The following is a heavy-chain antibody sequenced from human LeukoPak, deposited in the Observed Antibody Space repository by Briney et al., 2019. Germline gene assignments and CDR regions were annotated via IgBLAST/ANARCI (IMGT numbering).Heavy chain of an antibody. D-gene: IGHD6-13*01. V-gene: IGHV1-46*01. CDR1: GYTLTSYY. J-gene: IGHJ4*02. CDR2: INPSGGST. CDR3: ARGILIAAAGTSCFDY. Sequence: ASVKVSCKASGYTLTSYYMHWMRQAPGQGLEWMGIINPSGGSTSYAQKFQGRVTMTRDTSTSTVYMELSSLRSEDTAVYYCARGILIAAAGTSCFDYWGQGTLVTVSS.